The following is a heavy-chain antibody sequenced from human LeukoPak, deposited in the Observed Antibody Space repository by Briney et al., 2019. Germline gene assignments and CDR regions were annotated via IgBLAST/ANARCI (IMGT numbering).Heavy chain of an antibody. CDR2: IYYSGST. D-gene: IGHD6-19*01. Sequence: ASETLSLTCTVSGGSISSYYWSWIRQPPGKGLEWIGYIYYSGSTNYNPSLKSRVTISVDTSKNQFSLKLSSVTAADTAVYYCARHGPVAGRERWGQGTLVTVSS. CDR3: ARHGPVAGRER. V-gene: IGHV4-59*08. J-gene: IGHJ4*02. CDR1: GGSISSYY.